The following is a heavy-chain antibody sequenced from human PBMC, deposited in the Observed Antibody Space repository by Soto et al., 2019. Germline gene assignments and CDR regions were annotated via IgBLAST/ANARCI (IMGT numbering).Heavy chain of an antibody. CDR3: TTDNCHSSTCYLNY. Sequence: GGSLRLSCAASGIPFSSTYMNWVRQAPGKGLEWVGRIKSKTVGETTDYSAPVKGRFALSRDDSKNTVSLQMNSLKSEDTAIYYCTTDNCHSSTCYLNYWGQGALVTVSS. CDR2: IKSKTVGETT. D-gene: IGHD2-2*01. V-gene: IGHV3-15*07. J-gene: IGHJ4*02. CDR1: GIPFSSTY.